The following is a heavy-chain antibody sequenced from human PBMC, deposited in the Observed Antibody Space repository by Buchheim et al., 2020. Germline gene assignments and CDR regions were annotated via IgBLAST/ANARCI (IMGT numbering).Heavy chain of an antibody. CDR2: ISHDGSNK. CDR3: ARDGQTTGAEYFQH. V-gene: IGHV3-30-3*01. J-gene: IGHJ1*01. CDR1: GFTFSSYA. D-gene: IGHD1-1*01. Sequence: QVQLVESGGGVVQPGRSLRLSCAASGFTFSSYAMHWVRQAPGKGLEWVAVISHDGSNKYYADSVKGRFTISRDNSKNKLYLQMNSLRAEDTAVYYCARDGQTTGAEYFQHWGQGTL.